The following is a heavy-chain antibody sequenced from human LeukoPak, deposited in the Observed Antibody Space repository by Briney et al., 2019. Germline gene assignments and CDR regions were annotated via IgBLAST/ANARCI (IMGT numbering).Heavy chain of an antibody. CDR2: ISGGGDGT. Sequence: GGSLRLSCAASGFTSGFTFSSYGMSFFRQAPGKGLEWVSHISGGGDGTYYADSVKGRFTISRDNSKNTLFLQMKRLRGEDTALYFCAKARRTVDAFDIWGQGTRVIVSS. CDR3: AKARRTVDAFDI. CDR1: GFTFSSYG. V-gene: IGHV3-23*01. J-gene: IGHJ3*02. D-gene: IGHD1-1*01.